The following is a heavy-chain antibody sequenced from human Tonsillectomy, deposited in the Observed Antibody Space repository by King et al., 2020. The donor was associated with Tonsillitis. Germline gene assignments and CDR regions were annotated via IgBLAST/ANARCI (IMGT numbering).Heavy chain of an antibody. CDR2: IPYDGSNK. J-gene: IGHJ6*02. V-gene: IGHV3-30*02. Sequence: VQLVESGGGVVQPGGSLRLSCAASGFTFRSYGMHWVRQAPGKGLEWVAFIPYDGSNKYYADSVKGRFTISRDNSKNTVYLQLNSVRAEDTAVYYCAKKHPYDREAYYHFYGIEGGGQGTPVTGPS. CDR3: AKKHPYDREAYYHFYGIEG. D-gene: IGHD3-22*01. CDR1: GFTFRSYG.